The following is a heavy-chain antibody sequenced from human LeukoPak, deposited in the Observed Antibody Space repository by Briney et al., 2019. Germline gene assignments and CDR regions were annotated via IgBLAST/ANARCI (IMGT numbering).Heavy chain of an antibody. D-gene: IGHD4-17*01. J-gene: IGHJ4*02. CDR1: GGSFSGYY. CDR3: ARAAQTTSEGTTPPGTDY. Sequence: SETLSLTCAVYGGSFSGYYWSWIRQPPGKGLEWIGEINHSGSTNYNPSLKSQVTISVDTSKNQFSLKLSSVTAADTAVYYCARAAQTTSEGTTPPGTDYWGQGTLVTVSS. V-gene: IGHV4-34*01. CDR2: INHSGST.